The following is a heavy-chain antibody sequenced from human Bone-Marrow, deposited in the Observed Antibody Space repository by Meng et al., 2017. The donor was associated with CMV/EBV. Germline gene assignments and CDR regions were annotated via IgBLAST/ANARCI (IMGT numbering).Heavy chain of an antibody. D-gene: IGHD1-26*01. CDR3: AKEGIVGATTGRGYYGMDV. V-gene: IGHV3-74*01. J-gene: IGHJ6*02. CDR2: INSDGSST. Sequence: GESLKISCAASGFTFSSYWMHWVRQAPGKGLVWVSRINSDGSSTSYADSVKGRFTISRDNAKNTLYLQMNSLRAEDTAVYYCAKEGIVGATTGRGYYGMDVWGQGTTVTVSS. CDR1: GFTFSSYW.